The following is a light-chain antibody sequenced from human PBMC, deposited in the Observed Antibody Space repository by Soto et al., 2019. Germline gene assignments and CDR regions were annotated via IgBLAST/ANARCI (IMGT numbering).Light chain of an antibody. Sequence: EIVMTQSPATLSVTPGERATLSCRSSQTVSNDLAWYQQKPGQAHRLLIYAAATRATGIPARFSGSGSGTEFTLTISSLQSEDFAIYYCQQYKKWPLITFGQGTRVEIK. CDR2: AAA. V-gene: IGKV3-15*01. J-gene: IGKJ5*01. CDR3: QQYKKWPLIT. CDR1: QTVSND.